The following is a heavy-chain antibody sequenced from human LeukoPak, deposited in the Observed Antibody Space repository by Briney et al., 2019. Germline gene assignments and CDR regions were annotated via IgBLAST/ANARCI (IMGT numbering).Heavy chain of an antibody. CDR3: ARDPVGGSTIFDY. CDR2: TYYRSKWYY. Sequence: SQTLSLSCAISGDSVSSNSAAWNWIRQSPSRGLEWLGRTYYRSKWYYDYAVAVKSRISINPDTSKNQFSLQLSSVTPEDTAVYYCARDPVGGSTIFDYWGQGTLVTVSS. J-gene: IGHJ4*02. D-gene: IGHD1-26*01. V-gene: IGHV6-1*01. CDR1: GDSVSSNSAA.